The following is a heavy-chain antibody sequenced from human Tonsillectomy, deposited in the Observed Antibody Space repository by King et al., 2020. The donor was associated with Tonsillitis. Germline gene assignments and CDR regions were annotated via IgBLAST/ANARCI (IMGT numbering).Heavy chain of an antibody. CDR2: ISWNSGSI. J-gene: IGHJ5*01. D-gene: IGHD1-26*01. CDR3: EKGMAVGPSGGGFES. V-gene: IGHV3-9*01. Sequence: EVQLVESGGGLVQPGRSVRLSCAASGFTFDEYALHWVRQAPGKGLECVSGISWNSGSIVYADSVKGRFTISRDNAKNSLYLQMNSLRAEDTALYYCEKGMAVGPSGGGFESWGQGTLGTVSS. CDR1: GFTFDEYA.